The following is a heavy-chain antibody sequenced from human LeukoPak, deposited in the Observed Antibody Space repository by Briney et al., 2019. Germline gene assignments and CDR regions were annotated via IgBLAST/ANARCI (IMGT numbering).Heavy chain of an antibody. V-gene: IGHV4-59*01. CDR2: IYYSGST. J-gene: IGHJ4*02. D-gene: IGHD5-18*01. Sequence: NASETLSLTCTVSGGSISSYYWSWIRQPPGKGLEWIGYIYYSGSTNYNPSLKSRVTISVDTSKNQFSLKLSSVTAADTAVYYCARVPSSGSRYGPRFDCWGQGTLVTVSS. CDR3: ARVPSSGSRYGPRFDC. CDR1: GGSISSYY.